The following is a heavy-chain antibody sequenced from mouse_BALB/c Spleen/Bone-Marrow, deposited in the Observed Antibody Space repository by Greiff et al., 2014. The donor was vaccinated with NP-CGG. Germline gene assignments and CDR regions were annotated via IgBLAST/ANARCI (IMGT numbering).Heavy chain of an antibody. CDR2: ISSGGST. J-gene: IGHJ2*01. CDR1: GFTFSSYA. CDR3: ARGGFRGLDY. Sequence: SGGGLVKPGGSLKLSCAASGFTFSSYAMSWVRQTPEKRLEWVASISSGGSTSYPDSVKGRFTISRDNARNILYLQMSSLRSEDTAMYYCARGGFRGLDYWRQGTTLTVPS. V-gene: IGHV5-6-5*01.